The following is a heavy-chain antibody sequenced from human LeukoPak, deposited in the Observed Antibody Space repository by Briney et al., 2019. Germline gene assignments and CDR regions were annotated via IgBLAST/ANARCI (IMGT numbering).Heavy chain of an antibody. D-gene: IGHD2-8*01. J-gene: IGHJ6*02. Sequence: GGSLRLSCAASGFTFSSYAMNWVRQAPGKELEWVSAISGSGGSTYYADSVKGRFTISRDNSKNTLYLQMNSLRAEDTAVYYCAKDHQRCMLCPFYYYYGMDVWGQGTTVTVSS. CDR1: GFTFSSYA. CDR3: AKDHQRCMLCPFYYYYGMDV. V-gene: IGHV3-23*01. CDR2: ISGSGGST.